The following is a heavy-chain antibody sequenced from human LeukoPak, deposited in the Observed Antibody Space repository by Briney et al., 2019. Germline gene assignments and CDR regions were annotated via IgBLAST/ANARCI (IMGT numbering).Heavy chain of an antibody. D-gene: IGHD6-19*01. Sequence: ASVKVSCKASGYTFTSYGISWVRQAPGQGLEWMGWISAYNGNTNYAQKLQGRVTMTADTSTSTAYMELRSLGSDDTAVYYCARGRAVAGTGSFDYWGQGTLVTVSS. CDR1: GYTFTSYG. V-gene: IGHV1-18*01. CDR3: ARGRAVAGTGSFDY. J-gene: IGHJ4*02. CDR2: ISAYNGNT.